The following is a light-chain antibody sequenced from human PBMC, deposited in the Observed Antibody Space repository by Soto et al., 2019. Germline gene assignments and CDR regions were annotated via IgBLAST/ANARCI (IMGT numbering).Light chain of an antibody. V-gene: IGKV3-20*01. Sequence: EIALMQCPGTLSLSPGDRATISCRASRRVGNSYLAWYQQKPGQAPRLLIYRTSTRSTGIPERFSGSGSGTDFTLTIRRLEPDDFAVYFCQQFDGSSRARIFGGGTKVQI. CDR2: RTS. J-gene: IGKJ4*01. CDR1: RRVGNSY. CDR3: QQFDGSSRARI.